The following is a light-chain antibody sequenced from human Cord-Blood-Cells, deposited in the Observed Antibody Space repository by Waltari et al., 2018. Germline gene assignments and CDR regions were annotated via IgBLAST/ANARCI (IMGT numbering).Light chain of an antibody. V-gene: IGLV1-40*01. Sequence: QSVLTQPPSVSGAPGQRVTISCTGSSSNIGAGYDVHWYQQLPGTAPKLLIYGNSNGPSGVPDRFSGSKSGTSASLASTGLQAEDEADYYCQSYDSSLSGYVFGTGTKVTVL. CDR2: GNS. J-gene: IGLJ1*01. CDR1: SSNIGAGYD. CDR3: QSYDSSLSGYV.